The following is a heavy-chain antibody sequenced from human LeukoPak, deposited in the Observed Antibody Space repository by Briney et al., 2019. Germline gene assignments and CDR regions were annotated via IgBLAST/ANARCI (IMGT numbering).Heavy chain of an antibody. CDR1: GGSISSSSYY. CDR2: ISGSGGST. Sequence: PSETLSLTCTVSGGSISSSSYYWGWVRQAPGKGLEWVSAISGSGGSTYYADSVKGRFTISRDNSKNTLYLQMNSLRAEDTAVYYCAKGGLLWFGELSAFDYWGQETLVTVSS. D-gene: IGHD3-10*01. V-gene: IGHV3-23*01. CDR3: AKGGLLWFGELSAFDY. J-gene: IGHJ4*02.